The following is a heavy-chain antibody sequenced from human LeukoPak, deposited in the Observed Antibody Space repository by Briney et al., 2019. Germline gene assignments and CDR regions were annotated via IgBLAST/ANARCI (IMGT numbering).Heavy chain of an antibody. CDR3: ARAPYCTNGVCQPDAFDI. CDR2: IYYSGST. Sequence: SETLSLTCTVSGGSISSSSYYWGWIRQPPGKGLEWIGSIYYSGSTYYNPPLKSRVTISVDTSKNQFSLKLSSVTAADTAVYYCARAPYCTNGVCQPDAFDIWGQGTMVTVSS. CDR1: GGSISSSSYY. J-gene: IGHJ3*02. V-gene: IGHV4-39*07. D-gene: IGHD2-8*01.